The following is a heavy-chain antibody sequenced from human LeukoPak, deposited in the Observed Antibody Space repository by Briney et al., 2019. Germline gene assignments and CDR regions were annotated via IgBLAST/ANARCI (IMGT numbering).Heavy chain of an antibody. J-gene: IGHJ6*02. Sequence: ASVKVSCKASGYTFTGYYMHWVRQAPGQGLEWMGWINPNSGGTNYAQKFQGWVTMTRDTSISTAYMELSSLRSEDTAVYYCARVRDTHGYGYYYYYGMDVWGQGTTVTVSS. CDR1: GYTFTGYY. D-gene: IGHD3-22*01. V-gene: IGHV1-2*04. CDR3: ARVRDTHGYGYYYYYGMDV. CDR2: INPNSGGT.